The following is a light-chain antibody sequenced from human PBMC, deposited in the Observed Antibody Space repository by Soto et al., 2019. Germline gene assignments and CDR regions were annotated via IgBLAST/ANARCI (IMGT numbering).Light chain of an antibody. CDR2: DAS. CDR1: QSVSSY. Sequence: EIVLTQSPATLSLSPGERATLSCRASQSVSSYLAWYQQKPGQAPRLLIYDASNRATGIPARFSGSGSGTDITLTINSLEPEDFAVYYCQQRSNWRRAFGGGTKVEIK. V-gene: IGKV3-11*01. CDR3: QQRSNWRRA. J-gene: IGKJ4*01.